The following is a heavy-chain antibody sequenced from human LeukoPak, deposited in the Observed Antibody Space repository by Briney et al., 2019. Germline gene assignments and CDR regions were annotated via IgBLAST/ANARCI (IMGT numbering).Heavy chain of an antibody. Sequence: GASVKVSCKASGGTFSSYAISWVRQAPGQGLEWMGWISAYNGNTNYAQKLQGRVTMTTDTSTSTAYMELRSLRSDDTAVYYCARVKEGYYFDYWGQGTLVTVSS. CDR1: GGTFSSYA. J-gene: IGHJ4*02. CDR3: ARVKEGYYFDY. CDR2: ISAYNGNT. V-gene: IGHV1-18*01.